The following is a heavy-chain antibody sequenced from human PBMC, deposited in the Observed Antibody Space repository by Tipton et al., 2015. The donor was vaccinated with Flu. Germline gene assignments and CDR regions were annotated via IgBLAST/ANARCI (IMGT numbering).Heavy chain of an antibody. Sequence: TLSLTCTVSGYSISGGYYWGWIRQPPGKGLEWIGRIYTSGSTNYNPSLKSRVTMSVDTSKNQFSLKLSSVTAADTAVYYCARDGWLRGFDYWGQGTLVTVSS. CDR1: GYSISGGYY. D-gene: IGHD3-10*01. J-gene: IGHJ4*02. CDR3: ARDGWLRGFDY. V-gene: IGHV4-38-2*02. CDR2: IYTSGST.